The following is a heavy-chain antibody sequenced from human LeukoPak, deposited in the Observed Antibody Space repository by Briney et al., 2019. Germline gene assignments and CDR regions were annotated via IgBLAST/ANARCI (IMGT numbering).Heavy chain of an antibody. CDR2: ISSSSSYI. J-gene: IGHJ4*02. Sequence: GGSLRLSCAASGFTFSSYSMNWVRQAPGKGLEWVSSISSSSSYIYYADSVMGRFTVSRDNAKNSLYLQMNSPRAEDTAVYYCARFITGPYYFDYWGQGTLVTVSS. CDR3: ARFITGPYYFDY. V-gene: IGHV3-21*01. CDR1: GFTFSSYS. D-gene: IGHD3-22*01.